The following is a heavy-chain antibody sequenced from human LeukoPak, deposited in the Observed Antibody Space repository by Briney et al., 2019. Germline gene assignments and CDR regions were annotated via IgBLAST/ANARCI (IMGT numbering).Heavy chain of an antibody. J-gene: IGHJ6*02. CDR1: GYTFTGYY. CDR3: ARVSRITIFGRGMDV. Sequence: ASVKVSCTASGYTFTGYYMHWVRQAPGQGLEWMGWINPNSGGTNYAQKFQGRVTMTRDTSISTAYMELSRLRSDDTAVYYCARVSRITIFGRGMDVWGQGTTVTVSS. CDR2: INPNSGGT. D-gene: IGHD3-3*01. V-gene: IGHV1-2*02.